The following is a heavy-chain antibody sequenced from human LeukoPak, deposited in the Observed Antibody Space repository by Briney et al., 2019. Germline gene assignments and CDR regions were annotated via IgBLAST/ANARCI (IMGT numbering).Heavy chain of an antibody. V-gene: IGHV3-30*02. D-gene: IGHD3-22*01. CDR2: IRYDGSRQ. CDR1: GITFRIHG. Sequence: GGSLRLSCTASGITFRIHGMFWVRQAPGKGLEWVASIRYDGSRQFYADSVKGRFTISRDNSRNTVDVQMNSLRSEDSALYYCAKGGQYDSDSFFDFWGQGTLVTVSS. J-gene: IGHJ4*02. CDR3: AKGGQYDSDSFFDF.